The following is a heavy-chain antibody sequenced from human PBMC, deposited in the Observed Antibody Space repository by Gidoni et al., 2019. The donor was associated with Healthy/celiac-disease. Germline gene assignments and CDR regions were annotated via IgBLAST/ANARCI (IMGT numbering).Heavy chain of an antibody. V-gene: IGHV4-4*02. CDR3: ARDRSPGIAVAGTYYYGMDV. CDR1: GGSISSSNW. CDR2: IYHCGST. J-gene: IGHJ6*02. Sequence: QVQLQESGPGLVKPSGTLSLTCAVSGGSISSSNWWSWVRQPPGKGLEWIGEIYHCGSTNYNPSLKSRVTISVDKSKNQCSLKLSSVTAADTAVYYCARDRSPGIAVAGTYYYGMDVWGQGTTVTVSS. D-gene: IGHD6-19*01.